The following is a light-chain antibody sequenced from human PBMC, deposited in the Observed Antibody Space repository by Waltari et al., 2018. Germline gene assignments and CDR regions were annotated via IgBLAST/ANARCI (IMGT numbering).Light chain of an antibody. CDR3: SSYTSSSTYV. CDR2: DVS. V-gene: IGLV2-14*01. J-gene: IGLJ1*01. Sequence: QSALTQPASVSGSPGQSLTISCTATSSDLGGYNYVSWYQQHPGKAPKLMIYDVSKRPSGVSNRFSGSKSGNTASLTISGLQAEDEADYYCSSYTSSSTYVFGTGTKVTVL. CDR1: SSDLGGYNY.